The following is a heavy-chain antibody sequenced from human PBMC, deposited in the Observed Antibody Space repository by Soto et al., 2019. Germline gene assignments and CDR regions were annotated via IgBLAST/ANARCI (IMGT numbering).Heavy chain of an antibody. CDR3: ATVRAIYFDFSTAYFLA. V-gene: IGHV5-51*01. CDR2: IFPADSDA. CDR1: GYTFTDNW. Sequence: PGESLKISCEASGYTFTDNWIAWVRQMPGKGLEWMGMIFPADSDAKYRPSLQGQVTFSVDKSINTAYLQWSNLKASDTAIYYCATVRAIYFDFSTAYFLAWGQGT. D-gene: IGHD3-3*01. J-gene: IGHJ5*02.